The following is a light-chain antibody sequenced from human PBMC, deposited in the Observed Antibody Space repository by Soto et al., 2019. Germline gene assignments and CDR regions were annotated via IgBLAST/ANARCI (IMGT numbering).Light chain of an antibody. CDR3: CSYAGIGTWV. Sequence: QSALTQPASVSGSPGQSITISCTGTSSDVGSYNLVSWYQQHPGKAPKLMIYEDTKRPSGVSNRFSGSKSGNTASLTISGLQAEDEADYYCCSYAGIGTWVFGGGTKLTVL. CDR1: SSDVGSYNL. J-gene: IGLJ3*02. V-gene: IGLV2-23*01. CDR2: EDT.